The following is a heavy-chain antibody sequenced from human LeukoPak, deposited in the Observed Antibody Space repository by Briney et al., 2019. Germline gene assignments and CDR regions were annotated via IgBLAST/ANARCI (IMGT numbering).Heavy chain of an antibody. CDR3: ASSRAGTLKVHNWFDP. V-gene: IGHV5-10-1*01. D-gene: IGHD6-19*01. CDR1: GYSFSSYW. Sequence: GESLKISCKGSGYSFSSYWISWVRQMPGKGLEWMGRIDPTASYTDYSPSFHGHVTISVDRSISTAYLQWSSLKASDTAMYFCASSRAGTLKVHNWFDPWGQGSLVTVSS. J-gene: IGHJ5*02. CDR2: IDPTASYT.